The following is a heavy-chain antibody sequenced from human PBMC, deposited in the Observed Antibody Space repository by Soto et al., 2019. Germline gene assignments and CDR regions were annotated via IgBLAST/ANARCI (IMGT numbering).Heavy chain of an antibody. CDR3: ARGKLVVVVAATPLYYFDY. Sequence: GASVKVSCKASGGTFSSYAISWVRQAPGQGLEWMGGIIPIFGTANYAQKFQGRVTITADESTSTAYMELSSLRSEDTAVYYCARGKLVVVVAATPLYYFDYWGQGTLVTVSS. J-gene: IGHJ4*02. CDR2: IIPIFGTA. D-gene: IGHD2-15*01. CDR1: GGTFSSYA. V-gene: IGHV1-69*13.